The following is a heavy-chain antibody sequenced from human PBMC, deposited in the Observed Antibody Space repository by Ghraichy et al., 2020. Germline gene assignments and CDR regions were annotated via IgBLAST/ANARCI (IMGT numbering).Heavy chain of an antibody. D-gene: IGHD2-2*01. V-gene: IGHV3-23*01. CDR3: ATDWYATACFAAS. CDR1: GFILTKYP. J-gene: IGHJ4*02. CDR2: ISRVDDWT. Sequence: GGSLRLSCEASGFILTKYPMTWVRQGPGRGLEWVSSISRVDDWTYYADSVRGRFTISIDISKNTVYLQMSSLSAEDTAVYYCATDWYATACFAASWGQGTPVTVSS.